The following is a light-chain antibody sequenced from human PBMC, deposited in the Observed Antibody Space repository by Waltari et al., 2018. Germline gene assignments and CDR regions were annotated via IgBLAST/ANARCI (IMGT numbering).Light chain of an antibody. CDR2: GAS. CDR1: QGINNN. J-gene: IGKJ5*01. V-gene: IGKV1-12*01. Sequence: DIQMTQSPASGSASVGDRVTITCRASQGINNNIAWYQQKPGKAPSLLIYGASSLQTGVPSRFSDSGSGTEFTLTISSLQPEDFATYYCQQINSFPITFGQGTRLEIK. CDR3: QQINSFPIT.